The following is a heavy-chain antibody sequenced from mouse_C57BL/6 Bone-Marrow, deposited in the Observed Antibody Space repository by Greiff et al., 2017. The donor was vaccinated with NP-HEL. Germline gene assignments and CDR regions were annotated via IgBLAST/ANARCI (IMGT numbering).Heavy chain of an antibody. CDR1: GFTFSSYG. J-gene: IGHJ4*01. CDR2: ISSGGSYT. V-gene: IGHV5-6*01. CDR3: ARHHWGYAMDY. D-gene: IGHD1-2*01. Sequence: EVQVVESGGDLVKPGGSLKLSCAASGFTFSSYGMSWVRQTPDKRLEWVATISSGGSYTYYPDSVKGRFTISSDNAKNTLYLQVSRLKSEDTAMDYCARHHWGYAMDYWGQGTSVTVSS.